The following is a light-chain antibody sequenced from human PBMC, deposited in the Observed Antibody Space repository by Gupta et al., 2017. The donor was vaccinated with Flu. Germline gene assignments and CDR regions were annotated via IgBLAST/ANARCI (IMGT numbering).Light chain of an antibody. CDR3: LLFYGDAWPV. J-gene: IGLJ3*02. CDR1: TGAVTSGHY. CDR2: DTN. Sequence: QAVVTQESSLTVSPGGTVTLTCDSSTGAVTSGHYPFWFQQKPGQAPRTLIYDTNSKHSWTPARCSGSLLGGKAALTLSGAQPEDESEYYCLLFYGDAWPVIGGGTELTVL. V-gene: IGLV7-46*01.